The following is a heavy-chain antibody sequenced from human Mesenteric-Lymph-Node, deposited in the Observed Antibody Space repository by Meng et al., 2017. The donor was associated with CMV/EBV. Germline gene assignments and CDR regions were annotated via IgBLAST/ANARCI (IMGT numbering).Heavy chain of an antibody. CDR3: ARSVEWSPNWFDP. Sequence: ASVKVSCKASGYIFSSYGISWVRQAPGQGLEWMGWISPYNGNTNYAQNLQGRVTMTTDTSTSTAYMELRSLRSDDTAVYYCARSVEWSPNWFDPWGQGTLVTVSS. J-gene: IGHJ5*02. V-gene: IGHV1-18*01. CDR2: ISPYNGNT. CDR1: GYIFSSYG. D-gene: IGHD3-3*01.